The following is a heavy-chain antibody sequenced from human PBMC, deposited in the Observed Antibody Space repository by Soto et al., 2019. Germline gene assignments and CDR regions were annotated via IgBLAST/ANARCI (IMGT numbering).Heavy chain of an antibody. Sequence: GEYLKISCRTPGYRFTYDWIAWLRQMPGKGLEWMGIIFPSDSDTRYSPSFQGQVTISADRSTSTVLLQWASLKASDTAVYFCARKDKSGYFNWFDPWGQGTLVTVSS. CDR3: ARKDKSGYFNWFDP. D-gene: IGHD3-22*01. CDR2: IFPSDSDT. V-gene: IGHV5-51*01. CDR1: GYRFTYDW. J-gene: IGHJ5*02.